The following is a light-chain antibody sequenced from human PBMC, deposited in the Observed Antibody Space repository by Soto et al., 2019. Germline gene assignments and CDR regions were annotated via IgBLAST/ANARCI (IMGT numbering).Light chain of an antibody. CDR1: SSDVGGYNY. CDR3: SSYAGSNSYV. V-gene: IGLV2-8*01. CDR2: EVS. J-gene: IGLJ1*01. Sequence: QSVLTQPPSASGSPGQSVTISCTGTSSDVGGYNYVSWYQQHPGKAPKLMIYEVSKRPSGVPDRFSASKSGNTASLTVSGLLAEDESDYYCSSYAGSNSYVFGTGTKVTVL.